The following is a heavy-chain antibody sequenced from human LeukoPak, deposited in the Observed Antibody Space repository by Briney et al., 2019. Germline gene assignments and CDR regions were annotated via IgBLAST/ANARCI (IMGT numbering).Heavy chain of an antibody. D-gene: IGHD6-19*01. Sequence: GGSLRLSCAASGFTFSSYGMHWVRQAPGKGLEWVAVISYDGSNKYYADSVKGRFTISRDNSKNTLYLQMNSLRAEDTAVYYCAKGSAPYSSGWYFDYWGQGTLVTVSS. J-gene: IGHJ4*02. CDR3: AKGSAPYSSGWYFDY. CDR1: GFTFSSYG. V-gene: IGHV3-30*18. CDR2: ISYDGSNK.